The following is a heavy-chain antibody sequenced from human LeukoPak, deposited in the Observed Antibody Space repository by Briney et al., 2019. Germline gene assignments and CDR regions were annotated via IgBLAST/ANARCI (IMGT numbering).Heavy chain of an antibody. J-gene: IGHJ3*02. CDR3: AKDRTMVRGEFAFDI. D-gene: IGHD3-10*01. CDR1: GFTVNSNY. CDR2: FYSTSST. Sequence: GGSLRLSCAASGFTVNSNYMSWVRQAPGKGLEWVSVFYSTSSTFYADSVKGRFTISRDNSKNTLYLQMNRLRAEDTAVYYCAKDRTMVRGEFAFDIWGQGTMVTVSS. V-gene: IGHV3-66*01.